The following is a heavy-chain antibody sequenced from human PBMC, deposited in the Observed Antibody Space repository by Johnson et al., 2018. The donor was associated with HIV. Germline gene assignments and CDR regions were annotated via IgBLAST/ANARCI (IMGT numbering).Heavy chain of an antibody. Sequence: EVQLLESGGGLVQPGGSLRLSCAASGFTFSSYWLSWVRQAPGEGLEWVANIKQDGSEKYYVSSVKGRFTISRDNAKNSLSLQMNSLRAEDPAVYYCATDGTRDIVANCAFDIWGQGTMVTVSS. CDR2: IKQDGSEK. J-gene: IGHJ3*02. CDR1: GFTFSSYW. V-gene: IGHV3-7*05. D-gene: IGHD2-15*01. CDR3: ATDGTRDIVANCAFDI.